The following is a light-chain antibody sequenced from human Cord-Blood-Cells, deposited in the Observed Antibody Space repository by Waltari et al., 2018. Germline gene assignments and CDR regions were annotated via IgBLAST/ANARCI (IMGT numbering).Light chain of an antibody. CDR2: WAS. V-gene: IGKV4-1*01. J-gene: IGKJ4*01. CDR1: QSVLYSSNNKNY. Sequence: DIVMTQSPDSLAVSLGERATINCKSSQSVLYSSNNKNYLAWYQQKPGQPPKLRIYWASTRESGVPARFSGRGSGTDFTLTISSLQAEDVAVYYCQQYYSTPLTFGGGTKVEIK. CDR3: QQYYSTPLT.